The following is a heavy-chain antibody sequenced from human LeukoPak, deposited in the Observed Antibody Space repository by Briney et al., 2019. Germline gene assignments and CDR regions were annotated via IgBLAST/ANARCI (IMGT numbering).Heavy chain of an antibody. D-gene: IGHD1-26*01. Sequence: GGSLRLSCAASGFTFSSYAMSWVRQAPGKGLEWVSAISGSGGSTYYADSVKGRFTISRDNSKNTLYLQMNSLRAEDTAVYYCARIISGSYALDYWGQGTLVTVSS. CDR3: ARIISGSYALDY. CDR1: GFTFSSYA. J-gene: IGHJ4*02. V-gene: IGHV3-23*01. CDR2: ISGSGGST.